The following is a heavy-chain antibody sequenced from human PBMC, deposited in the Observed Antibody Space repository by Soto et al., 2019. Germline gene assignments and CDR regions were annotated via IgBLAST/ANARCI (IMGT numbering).Heavy chain of an antibody. V-gene: IGHV1-18*03. D-gene: IGHD4-17*01. CDR2: ISAYNGNT. CDR3: ARGTTVETGSY. CDR1: GYTFSSYG. Sequence: QVQLVQSGAEVKKPGASVKVSCKASGYTFSSYGINWVRQAPGQGLEWMGWISAYNGNTTYAQKLQGRVTMTTHTTTSTAYMALRSLRSDDMGVSYCARGTTVETGSYWGQGTLVTVSS. J-gene: IGHJ4*02.